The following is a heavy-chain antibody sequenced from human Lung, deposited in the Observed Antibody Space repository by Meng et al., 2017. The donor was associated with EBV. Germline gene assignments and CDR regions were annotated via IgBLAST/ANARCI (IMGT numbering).Heavy chain of an antibody. D-gene: IGHD4-17*01. CDR1: GGSFSGYY. J-gene: IGHJ4*02. V-gene: IGHV4-34*01. CDR2: INHSGST. Sequence: QGQRQEWGRGLLKPSETLSLTCAVYGGSFSGYYWSWIRQPPGKGLEWIGEINHSGSTNYNPSLKSRVTISVDTSKTQFSLKLTSVTAADTAVYFRARAAGSLTTLPVFWGRGTLVTVSS. CDR3: ARAAGSLTTLPVF.